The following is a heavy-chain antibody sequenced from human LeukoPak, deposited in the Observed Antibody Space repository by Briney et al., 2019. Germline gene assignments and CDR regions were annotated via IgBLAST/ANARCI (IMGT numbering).Heavy chain of an antibody. CDR2: INPNSGGT. D-gene: IGHD4-17*01. CDR3: ASPIRGDYIGYYYYGMDV. CDR1: GYTFTGYY. V-gene: IGHV1-2*02. Sequence: ASVKVSCKASGYTFTGYYMHWVRQAPGQGLEWMGWINPNSGGTSYAQKFQGRVTMTRDTSISTAYMELSRLRSDDTAVYYCASPIRGDYIGYYYYGMDVWGQGTTVTVSS. J-gene: IGHJ6*02.